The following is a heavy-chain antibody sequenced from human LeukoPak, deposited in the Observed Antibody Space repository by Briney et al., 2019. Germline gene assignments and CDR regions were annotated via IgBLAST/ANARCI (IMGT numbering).Heavy chain of an antibody. CDR3: AKGGTVTTGYFDY. D-gene: IGHD1-1*01. J-gene: IGHJ4*02. CDR1: GFTFTTYG. Sequence: GGSLRLSCSASGFTFTTYGMNWVRHAPGKGLEWVSLVSWDGGGTYYAASVKGRFTVSRDNSKNTLYLQMTSLRAEDTAFYYCAKGGTVTTGYFDYWGQGALVTVSS. V-gene: IGHV3-43D*03. CDR2: VSWDGGGT.